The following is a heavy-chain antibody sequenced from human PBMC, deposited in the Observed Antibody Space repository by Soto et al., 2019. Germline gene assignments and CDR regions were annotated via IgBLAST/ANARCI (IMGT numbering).Heavy chain of an antibody. CDR1: GYTFSDHY. Sequence: GASVKVSCKASGYTFSDHYLHWVRQAPGQGLEWMGIIHPTGGSTSYAQKFQDRVTMTTDTSTSTVYMELRSLRSDDTAMFYCARGYALDTWGQGTLVTVFS. V-gene: IGHV1-46*01. CDR3: ARGYALDT. J-gene: IGHJ1*01. CDR2: IHPTGGST. D-gene: IGHD2-2*01.